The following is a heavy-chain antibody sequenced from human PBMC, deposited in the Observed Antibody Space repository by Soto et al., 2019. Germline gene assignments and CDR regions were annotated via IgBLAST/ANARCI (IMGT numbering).Heavy chain of an antibody. CDR2: IYHGGST. CDR1: EASVTGDGNC. D-gene: IGHD1-26*01. J-gene: IGHJ4*02. CDR3: AREGDGNSGFAD. Sequence: LSLTRSVSEASVTGDGNCWTRIQQPPGKGLEFVASIYHGGSTFYNPSLRSRVTISVDRSKNQFSLKLTSVTAADTAVYYCAREGDGNSGFADWGQRSLVPV. V-gene: IGHV4-30-2*01.